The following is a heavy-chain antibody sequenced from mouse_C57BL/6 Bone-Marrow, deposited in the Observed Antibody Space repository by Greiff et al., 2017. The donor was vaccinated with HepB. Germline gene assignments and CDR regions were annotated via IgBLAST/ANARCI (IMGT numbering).Heavy chain of an antibody. V-gene: IGHV5-9*04. CDR3: ASTITTVVAKEAFAY. J-gene: IGHJ3*01. CDR1: GFTFSSYT. D-gene: IGHD1-1*01. Sequence: EVKLVESGGGLVKPGGSLKLSCAASGFTFSSYTMSWVRQTPEKRLEWVATISGGGGNTYYPDSVKGRVTISRDDATNTLYLQMSSLRSEDTAMYYCASTITTVVAKEAFAYWGQGTLVTVSA. CDR2: ISGGGGNT.